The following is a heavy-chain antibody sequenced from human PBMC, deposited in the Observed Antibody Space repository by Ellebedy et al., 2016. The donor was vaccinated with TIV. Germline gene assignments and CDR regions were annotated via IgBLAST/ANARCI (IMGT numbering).Heavy chain of an antibody. Sequence: GESLKISCKGSGYNFTNYWFGWVRQMPGKGLEWMGIIYPGDSDTRYSPSFKGQVPISADKSISTAFLQWSSLKASDTAMYYCARMSHGSGDFWGQGTLVTVSS. J-gene: IGHJ4*02. CDR1: GYNFTNYW. V-gene: IGHV5-51*01. CDR3: ARMSHGSGDF. CDR2: IYPGDSDT. D-gene: IGHD3-10*01.